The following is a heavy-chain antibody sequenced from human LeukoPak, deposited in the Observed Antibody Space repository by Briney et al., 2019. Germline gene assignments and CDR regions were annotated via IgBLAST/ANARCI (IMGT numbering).Heavy chain of an antibody. V-gene: IGHV3-23*01. CDR1: GFTFSNYG. Sequence: GGSLRPSCAASGFTFSNYGMSWVRQAPGKGLEWVSVIRGSGGGTYYADSVKGRFTISGDKAKNSLYLQMNSLRVEDTAVYYCARDYKYAFDNWGQGTLVTVSS. CDR2: IRGSGGGT. CDR3: ARDYKYAFDN. J-gene: IGHJ4*02. D-gene: IGHD5-24*01.